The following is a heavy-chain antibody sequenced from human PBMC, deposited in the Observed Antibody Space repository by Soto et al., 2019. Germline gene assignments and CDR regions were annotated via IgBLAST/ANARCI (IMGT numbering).Heavy chain of an antibody. CDR2: ISYDGSNK. D-gene: IGHD4-17*01. CDR1: GFTFSSYA. V-gene: IGHV3-30-3*01. J-gene: IGHJ4*02. Sequence: QVQLVESGGGVVQPGRSLRLYCAASGFTFSSYAMHWVRQAPGKGLEWVAVISYDGSNKYYADSVKGRFTISRDNSKNTLYLQMNSLRAEDTAVYYCANNDYGDYAPVWGQGTLVTVSS. CDR3: ANNDYGDYAPV.